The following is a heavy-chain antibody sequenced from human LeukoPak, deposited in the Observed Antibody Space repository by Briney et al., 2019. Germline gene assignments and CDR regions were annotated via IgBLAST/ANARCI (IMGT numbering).Heavy chain of an antibody. V-gene: IGHV4-4*07. CDR1: GGSISSYY. J-gene: IGHJ3*02. Sequence: SETLSLTCTVSGGSISSYYWSWIRQPAGKGLEWIGRIYTSGSTNYNPSLKSRVTMSVDTSKNQFSLKLSSVTAADTAVYYCARGYYDILTGYRGSHDAFDIWGQGTMVTVS. D-gene: IGHD3-9*01. CDR2: IYTSGST. CDR3: ARGYYDILTGYRGSHDAFDI.